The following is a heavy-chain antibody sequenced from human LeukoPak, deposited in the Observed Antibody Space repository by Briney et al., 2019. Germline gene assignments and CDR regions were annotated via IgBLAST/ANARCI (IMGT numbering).Heavy chain of an antibody. D-gene: IGHD1/OR15-1a*01. J-gene: IGHJ3*02. CDR3: AKAGTPSVFDI. CDR2: IYYSGST. CDR1: GGSISSSTYY. Sequence: SETLSLTCTVSGGSISSSTYYWGWIRQAPGKGLEWIGSIYYSGSTYYNPSLKSRVTIQVETSKHQLSLKLSSVTAADTAVYYCAKAGTPSVFDIGGQKTMVTVSS. V-gene: IGHV4-39*07.